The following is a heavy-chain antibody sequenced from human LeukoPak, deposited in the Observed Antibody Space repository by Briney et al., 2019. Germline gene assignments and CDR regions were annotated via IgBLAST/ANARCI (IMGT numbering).Heavy chain of an antibody. J-gene: IGHJ4*02. CDR1: GDSINPYY. D-gene: IGHD1-26*01. CDR3: AGTTGRYFEY. V-gene: IGHV4-59*01. CDR2: IFYRGST. Sequence: PSETLSLTCTVSGDSINPYYWSWIRQPPGEGLEWIGYIFYRGSTNYNAALKSRVAISLDTSKNQLSLKLNSVSAADTAVYYCAGTTGRYFEYWGQGILVTVSS.